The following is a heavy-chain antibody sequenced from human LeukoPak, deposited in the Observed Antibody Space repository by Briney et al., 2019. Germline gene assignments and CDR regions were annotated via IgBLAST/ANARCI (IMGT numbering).Heavy chain of an antibody. CDR3: AGGYDSSAYYSV. CDR2: IIPIFGTA. J-gene: IGHJ4*02. V-gene: IGHV1-69*13. CDR1: GGTFSSYA. D-gene: IGHD3-22*01. Sequence: SVKVSCKASGGTFSSYAISWVRQAPGQGLEWMGGIIPIFGTANYAQKFQGRVTITADESTSTAYMELSSLRSEDTAVYYCAGGYDSSAYYSVWGQGTLVTVSS.